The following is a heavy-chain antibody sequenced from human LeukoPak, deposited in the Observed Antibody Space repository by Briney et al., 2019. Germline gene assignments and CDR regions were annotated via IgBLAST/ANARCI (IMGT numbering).Heavy chain of an antibody. Sequence: PGGSLRLSCAASGFTVSRNYMSRVRQAPGKGLEWVSVIYSADSAYYADSVRGRFTISRDNSKNTLYLQMNSLRADGTAVYYCAREVGGGATNYFDYWGQGTLVTVSS. CDR3: AREVGGGATNYFDY. D-gene: IGHD1-26*01. CDR1: GFTVSRNY. V-gene: IGHV3-53*01. CDR2: IYSADSA. J-gene: IGHJ4*02.